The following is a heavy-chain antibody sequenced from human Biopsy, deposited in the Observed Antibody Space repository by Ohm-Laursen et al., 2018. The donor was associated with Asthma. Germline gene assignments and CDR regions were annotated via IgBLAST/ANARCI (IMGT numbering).Heavy chain of an antibody. CDR2: GGSYYDGGLK. Sequence: SLRLSCAASGFTFRSYAMHWVRQAPGKGLEWVAVGGSYYDGGLKYYADSVNGRFTVSRDDSKNTLYLQMNSLRPDDTAVYYCARDVMEWDLPAFDCWGQGTLVTVSS. CDR1: GFTFRSYA. CDR3: ARDVMEWDLPAFDC. V-gene: IGHV3-30-3*01. D-gene: IGHD3-3*01. J-gene: IGHJ4*02.